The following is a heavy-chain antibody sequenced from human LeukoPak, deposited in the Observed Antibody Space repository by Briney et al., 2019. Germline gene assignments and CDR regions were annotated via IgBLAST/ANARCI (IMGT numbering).Heavy chain of an antibody. D-gene: IGHD3-10*01. Sequence: PSETLSLTCTVSGGSISSYYWSWIRQPPGKGLEWIGYIYYSGSTNYNPSLKSRVTISVDTSKNQFSLKLSSVTAADTAVYYCARHQYRFGSGSYYEANWFDPWGQGTLVTVSS. CDR2: IYYSGST. CDR1: GGSISSYY. V-gene: IGHV4-59*08. CDR3: ARHQYRFGSGSYYEANWFDP. J-gene: IGHJ5*02.